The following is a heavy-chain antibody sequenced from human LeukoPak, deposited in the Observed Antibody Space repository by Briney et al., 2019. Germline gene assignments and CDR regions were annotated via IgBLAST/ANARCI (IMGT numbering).Heavy chain of an antibody. D-gene: IGHD1-26*01. V-gene: IGHV1-8*03. Sequence: GASVKVSCKASGYTFTSYAMNWVRQAPGQGLEWMGWMNPHSGNTGYAQKFQGRVTITRNSSISTAYMELSSLRSEDTAVYYCAREGNRSSDSSASYPLDYWGQGALVTVSS. J-gene: IGHJ4*02. CDR1: GYTFTSYA. CDR2: MNPHSGNT. CDR3: AREGNRSSDSSASYPLDY.